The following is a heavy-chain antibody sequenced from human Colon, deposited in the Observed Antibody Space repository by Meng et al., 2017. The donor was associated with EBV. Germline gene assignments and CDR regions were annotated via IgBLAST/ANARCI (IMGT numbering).Heavy chain of an antibody. CDR1: CDSITSGDYS. D-gene: IGHD3-10*01. Sequence: QVQLQECGAGLVRPSQTLSLTCAVSCDSITSGDYSWTWIRQPPGKGREWIGYIYHGVNIYYTPSLRSRVTISVDKSRNQFSLKLTSVSAADTAVYYCVRDTRRGGGWFDPWGQGTLVTASS. J-gene: IGHJ5*02. CDR2: IYHGVNI. CDR3: VRDTRRGGGWFDP. V-gene: IGHV4-30-2*01.